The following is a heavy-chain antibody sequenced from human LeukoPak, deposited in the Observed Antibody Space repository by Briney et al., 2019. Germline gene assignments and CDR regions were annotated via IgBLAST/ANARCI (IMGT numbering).Heavy chain of an antibody. Sequence: PSETLSLTCTVSGGSISSYYWSWIRHPAGKGLEWIGRIYTSGSTNYNPSLKSRVTMSVDTSKNQFSLKLSSVTAADTAVYYCATALYSSGWYYFDYWGQGTLVTVSS. V-gene: IGHV4-4*07. CDR3: ATALYSSGWYYFDY. D-gene: IGHD6-19*01. J-gene: IGHJ4*02. CDR1: GGSISSYY. CDR2: IYTSGST.